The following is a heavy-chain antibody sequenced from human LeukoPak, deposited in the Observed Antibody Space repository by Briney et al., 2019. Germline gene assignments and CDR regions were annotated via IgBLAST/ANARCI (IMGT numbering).Heavy chain of an antibody. CDR2: IKQDGSEK. CDR1: GFTFSNSW. Sequence: GGSLRLSCAASGFTFSNSWMTWVRQAPGKGPQWVANIKQDGSEKYYLDSVKGRFTISRDNAKNSLYLQMNSLRVEDTGVYYRARPGLYCSGGICYPFESWGQGTLVTISS. CDR3: ARPGLYCSGGICYPFES. D-gene: IGHD2-15*01. J-gene: IGHJ4*02. V-gene: IGHV3-7*01.